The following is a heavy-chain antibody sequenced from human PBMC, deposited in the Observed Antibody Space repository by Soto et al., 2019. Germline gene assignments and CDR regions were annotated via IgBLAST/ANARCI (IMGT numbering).Heavy chain of an antibody. CDR2: ISYDGSNK. J-gene: IGHJ6*03. CDR1: GFTFSSYA. D-gene: IGHD4-17*01. CDR3: GTQYGDYGYYYMDV. V-gene: IGHV3-30*03. Sequence: GGSLSLSCAASGFTFSSYAMGWVRQAPGTGLEWVAVISYDGSNKYYADSVKGRFTISRDNSKNTLYLQMNSLRAEDTAVYYCGTQYGDYGYYYMDVWGKGTTVTVSS.